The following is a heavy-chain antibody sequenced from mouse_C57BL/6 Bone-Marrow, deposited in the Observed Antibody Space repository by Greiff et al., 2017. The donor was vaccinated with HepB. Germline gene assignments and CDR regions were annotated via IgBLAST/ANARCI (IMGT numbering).Heavy chain of an antibody. D-gene: IGHD1-1*01. J-gene: IGHJ2*01. CDR3: ATNYYGSSYVDY. CDR2: INPNYGTT. CDR1: GYSFTDYN. V-gene: IGHV1-39*01. Sequence: EVKLMESGPELVKPGASVKISCKASGYSFTDYNMNWVKQSNGKSLEWIGVINPNYGTTSYNQKFKGKATLTVDQSSSTAYMQLNSLTSEDSAVYYCATNYYGSSYVDYWGQGTTLTVSS.